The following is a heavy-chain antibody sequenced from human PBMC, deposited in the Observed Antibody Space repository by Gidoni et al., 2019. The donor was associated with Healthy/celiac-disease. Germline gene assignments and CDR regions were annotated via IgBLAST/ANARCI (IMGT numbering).Heavy chain of an antibody. CDR2: ISSSSSTI. J-gene: IGHJ5*02. V-gene: IGHV3-48*01. Sequence: EVQLVESGGGLVQPGGSLRLSCAASGFTFSSYSMNWVRQAPGKGLEWVSYISSSSSTIYYADSVKGRFTISRDNAKNSLYLQMNSLRAEDTAVYYCARDVVSYFAPWGQGTLVTVSS. CDR1: GFTFSSYS. CDR3: ARDVVSYFAP. D-gene: IGHD2-21*01.